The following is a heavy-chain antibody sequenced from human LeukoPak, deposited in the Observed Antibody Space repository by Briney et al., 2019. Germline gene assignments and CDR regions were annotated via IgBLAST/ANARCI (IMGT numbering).Heavy chain of an antibody. Sequence: ASVKVSCKASGYTFTSYGISWVRQAPGQGLEWMGIINPSGGSTSYAQKFRGRVTMTRDTSTSTVYMELSSLRSEDTAVYYCARPHRGSYYYFDYWGQGTLVTVSS. D-gene: IGHD1-26*01. V-gene: IGHV1-46*01. CDR1: GYTFTSYG. CDR2: INPSGGST. CDR3: ARPHRGSYYYFDY. J-gene: IGHJ4*02.